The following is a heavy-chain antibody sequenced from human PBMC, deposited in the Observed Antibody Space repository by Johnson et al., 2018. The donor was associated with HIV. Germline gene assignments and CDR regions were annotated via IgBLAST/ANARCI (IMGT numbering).Heavy chain of an antibody. Sequence: VQLVESGGVVVQPGGSLRLSCAASGFTFDDYAMHWVRQAPGKGLEWVSLISWDGGSTYYADSVKGRFTISRDNSKNSLYLQMNSLRTEDTAVYYSASLPGGMNNALDIWGRGTMVIVST. V-gene: IGHV3-43D*03. CDR2: ISWDGGST. J-gene: IGHJ3*02. CDR3: ASLPGGMNNALDI. D-gene: IGHD1-14*01. CDR1: GFTFDDYA.